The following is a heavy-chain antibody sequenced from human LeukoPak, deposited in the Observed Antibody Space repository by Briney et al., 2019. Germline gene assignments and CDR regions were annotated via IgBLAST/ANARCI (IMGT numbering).Heavy chain of an antibody. V-gene: IGHV4-39*01. CDR2: LSSGGTT. CDR1: GDSISSSNYF. CDR3: VRHVSGTYYRFDY. J-gene: IGHJ4*02. D-gene: IGHD1-26*01. Sequence: PSETLSLTCTVSGDSISSSNYFWGWIRQPPGKGLGWVVSLSSGGTTYYNGSLKSRVTVSVDTSKSQFSLKLNSVTAADTAVYYCVRHVSGTYYRFDYWGQGTLVTVSS.